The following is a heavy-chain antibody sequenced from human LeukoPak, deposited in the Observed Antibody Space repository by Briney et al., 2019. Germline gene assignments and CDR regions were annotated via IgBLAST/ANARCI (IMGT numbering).Heavy chain of an antibody. CDR3: ARDWPYDILTGYYDAFDI. CDR1: GYTFTSYG. J-gene: IGHJ3*02. Sequence: ASVKVSCKASGYTFTSYGISWVRQAPGQGLEWMGWISAYNGNTNYAQKLQGRVTMTTDTSTSTAYTELRSLRSDDTAVYYCARDWPYDILTGYYDAFDIWGQGTMVTVFS. V-gene: IGHV1-18*04. CDR2: ISAYNGNT. D-gene: IGHD3-9*01.